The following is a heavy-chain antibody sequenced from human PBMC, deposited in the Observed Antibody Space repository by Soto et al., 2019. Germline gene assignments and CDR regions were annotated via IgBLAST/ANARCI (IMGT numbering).Heavy chain of an antibody. V-gene: IGHV1-18*01. D-gene: IGHD3-10*01. CDR1: GYTFTSYG. CDR3: ARDYNLGSGSYLGY. CDR2: ISAYNGNT. Sequence: QVQLVQSGAEVKKPGASVKVSCKASGYTFTSYGISWVRQAPGQGLEWMGWISAYNGNTNYAQKLQGRVTMTTNTSTSTAYMELRSRSSDDTVVYYCARDYNLGSGSYLGYWGQGTLVTVSS. J-gene: IGHJ4*02.